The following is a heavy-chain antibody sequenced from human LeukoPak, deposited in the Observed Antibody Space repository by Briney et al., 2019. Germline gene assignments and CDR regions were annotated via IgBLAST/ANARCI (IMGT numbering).Heavy chain of an antibody. CDR1: GFTFSSYG. CDR3: AKDLNLRYFDY. V-gene: IGHV3-23*01. Sequence: PGGSLRLSCAASGFTFSSYGMSWVRQAPGKGLEWVSAISGSGGSTFYADSVKGRFTISGDNSKNTLYLQMNSLRAEDTAVYYCAKDLNLRYFDYWGQGTLVTVSS. D-gene: IGHD1-7*01. J-gene: IGHJ4*02. CDR2: ISGSGGST.